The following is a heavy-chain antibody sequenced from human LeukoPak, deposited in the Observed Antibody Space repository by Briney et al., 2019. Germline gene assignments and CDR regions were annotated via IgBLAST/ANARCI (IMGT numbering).Heavy chain of an antibody. CDR3: AAEDVGRSSTSCKGWYFDL. CDR1: GGSISSGSYY. J-gene: IGHJ2*01. D-gene: IGHD2-2*01. CDR2: IYTSGST. V-gene: IGHV4-61*02. Sequence: SQTLSLTCTVSGGSISSGSYYWSWIRQPAGKGLEWIGRIYTSGSTNYNPSLKSRVTISVDTSKNQFSLKLSSVTAADTAVYYCAAEDVGRSSTSCKGWYFDLWGRGTLVTVSS.